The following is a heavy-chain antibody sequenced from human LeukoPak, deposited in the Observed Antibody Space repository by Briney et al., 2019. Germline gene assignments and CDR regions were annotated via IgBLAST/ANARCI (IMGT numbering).Heavy chain of an antibody. CDR2: INTGNGNT. Sequence: ASVKVSCKASGYTFTSYAMHWVRQAPGQRLEWMGWINTGNGNTKYSQNFQGRVTITRDTSASTAYMDLSSLRSEGTAVYYCARDESYAVYWGQGTLVTVSS. J-gene: IGHJ4*02. D-gene: IGHD3-10*01. V-gene: IGHV1-3*04. CDR1: GYTFTSYA. CDR3: ARDESYAVY.